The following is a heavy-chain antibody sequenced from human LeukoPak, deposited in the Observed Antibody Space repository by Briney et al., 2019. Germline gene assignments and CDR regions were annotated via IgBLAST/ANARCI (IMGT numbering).Heavy chain of an antibody. J-gene: IGHJ6*03. D-gene: IGHD5-18*01. CDR2: IKSKTDGGTT. CDR3: TTRSGYSRYWHYYYMDV. V-gene: IGHV3-15*01. Sequence: GGSLRLSCAASGFTFSNARMSWVRQAPGKGLEWVGRIKSKTDGGTTDYAAPVKGRFTISRDDSKNTLYLQMNSLKTEDTAVYYCTTRSGYSRYWHYYYMDVWGKGTTVTVPS. CDR1: GFTFSNAR.